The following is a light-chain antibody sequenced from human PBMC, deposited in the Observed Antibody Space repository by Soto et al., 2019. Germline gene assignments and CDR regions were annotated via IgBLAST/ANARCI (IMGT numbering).Light chain of an antibody. J-gene: IGKJ1*01. CDR2: GSA. Sequence: EIVLTQSPGTLSLSPGERATLSCRASQTVSSSYLAWYQQKPGQAPRLLISGSASRATGIPGRFSGSGSGTDFTLTISRLEPEDYAVYYCQQYGSSQWTFGQGTKVEI. CDR1: QTVSSSY. V-gene: IGKV3-20*01. CDR3: QQYGSSQWT.